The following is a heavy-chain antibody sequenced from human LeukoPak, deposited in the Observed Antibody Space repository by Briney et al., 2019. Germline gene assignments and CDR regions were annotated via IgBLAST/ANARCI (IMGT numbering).Heavy chain of an antibody. CDR3: ASSDDYNNNWYFDL. J-gene: IGHJ2*01. D-gene: IGHD4-11*01. Sequence: PSQTLSLTCTVSGGSISSGDYYWSWIRQPPGKGLEWIGYIYYSGSTNYNPSLKSRVSISVDTSKKQFSLKLSSVTAADTAVYYCASSDDYNNNWYFDLWGRGTLVTVSS. CDR2: IYYSGST. CDR1: GGSISSGDYY. V-gene: IGHV4-30-4*01.